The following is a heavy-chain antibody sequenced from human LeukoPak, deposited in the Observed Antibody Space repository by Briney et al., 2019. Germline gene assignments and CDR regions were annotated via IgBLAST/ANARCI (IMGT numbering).Heavy chain of an antibody. CDR3: VRYQEILAALRASNDPLVI. CDR1: GDSFSNYY. J-gene: IGHJ3*02. CDR2: IYTSGTT. D-gene: IGHD6-25*01. V-gene: IGHV4-4*07. Sequence: SETLSLTCTVSGDSFSNYYWSWIRQPAGKGLEWIGRIYTSGTTNYNPSLKSRVTMSVDTSKNQFSQKLSSVTAADTAVYYCVRYQEILAALRASNDPLVISGQRTMVTVSS.